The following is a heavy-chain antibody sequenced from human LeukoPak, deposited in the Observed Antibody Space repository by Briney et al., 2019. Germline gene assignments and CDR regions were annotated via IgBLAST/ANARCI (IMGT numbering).Heavy chain of an antibody. Sequence: PSETLSLTCTVSAYSLSSAYYWGWIRHPPGKGLEWIGSIYHSGSTYYNPSLKRRVTISVDPSKNQFSLRLTSVTAADTAVYYCARQLDHYDNIYYFDYWGQGTLVTVSS. CDR3: ARQLDHYDNIYYFDY. CDR2: IYHSGST. D-gene: IGHD3-16*01. CDR1: AYSLSSAYY. V-gene: IGHV4-38-2*02. J-gene: IGHJ4*02.